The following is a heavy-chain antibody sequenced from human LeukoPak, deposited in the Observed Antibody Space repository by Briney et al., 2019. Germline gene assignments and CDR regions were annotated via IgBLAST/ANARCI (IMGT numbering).Heavy chain of an antibody. V-gene: IGHV3-23*01. Sequence: GGSLRLSCAASGFTFSSYGMSWVRQAPGKGLEWVSAISGSGGSTYYADSVKGRFTISRDNSKNTLYLQMNSLRAEDTAVYYCARERTPKYYYGSGSPDRYFDHWGQGTLVTVSS. CDR1: GFTFSSYG. J-gene: IGHJ4*02. D-gene: IGHD3-10*01. CDR3: ARERTPKYYYGSGSPDRYFDH. CDR2: ISGSGGST.